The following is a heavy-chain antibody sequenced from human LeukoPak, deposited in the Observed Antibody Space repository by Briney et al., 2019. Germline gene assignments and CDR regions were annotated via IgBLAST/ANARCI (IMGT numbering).Heavy chain of an antibody. CDR1: GGSISSYY. Sequence: SETLSLTCTVSGGSISSYYWSWIRQPPGKGLEWIGNISYSGSTNYNPSLKSRVTISVDTSKNQFSLKLSSVSTADTAVYYCARDGLRYAADYWGLGTLVTVSS. CDR3: ARDGLRYAADY. J-gene: IGHJ4*02. D-gene: IGHD5-12*01. V-gene: IGHV4-59*01. CDR2: ISYSGST.